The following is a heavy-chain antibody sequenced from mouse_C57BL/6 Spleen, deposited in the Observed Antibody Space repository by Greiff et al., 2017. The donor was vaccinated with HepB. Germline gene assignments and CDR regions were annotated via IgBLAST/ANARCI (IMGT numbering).Heavy chain of an antibody. D-gene: IGHD1-1*01. V-gene: IGHV1-52*01. CDR3: AITTVKDYYAMDY. Sequence: VQLQQPGAELVRPGSSVKLSCKASGYTFTSYWMHWVKQRPIQGLEWIGNIDPSDSETHYNQKFKDKATLTVDKSSSTAYMQLSSLTSEDSAVYYCAITTVKDYYAMDYWGQGTSVTVSS. J-gene: IGHJ4*01. CDR1: GYTFTSYW. CDR2: IDPSDSET.